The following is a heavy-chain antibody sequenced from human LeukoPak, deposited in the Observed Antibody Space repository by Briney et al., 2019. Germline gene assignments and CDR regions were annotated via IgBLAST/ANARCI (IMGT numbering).Heavy chain of an antibody. D-gene: IGHD5-18*01. J-gene: IGHJ3*02. Sequence: SETLSLTCAVYGGSLSGYYWSWIRQPPGKGLEWIGEINHSGSTKYNPSLKSRVTISVDTSKSQFSLKVSSVTAADTAVYYCARRGYSYGYRERAFDIWGQGTMVTVSS. CDR1: GGSLSGYY. CDR3: ARRGYSYGYRERAFDI. CDR2: INHSGST. V-gene: IGHV4-34*01.